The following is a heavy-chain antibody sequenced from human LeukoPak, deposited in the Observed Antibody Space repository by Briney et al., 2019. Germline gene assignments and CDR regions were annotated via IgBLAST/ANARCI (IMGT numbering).Heavy chain of an antibody. CDR3: AREEYDFWSGFYYFDY. V-gene: IGHV3-7*01. Sequence: GGSLRLSCAASGFTFSSYWMSWVRQAPGKGLEWVANIKQDGSEKYYVDSVKGRFTISRDNAKNSLYLQMNSLRAEDTAVYYCAREEYDFWSGFYYFDYWGQGTLVTVSS. CDR2: IKQDGSEK. D-gene: IGHD3-3*01. CDR1: GFTFSSYW. J-gene: IGHJ4*02.